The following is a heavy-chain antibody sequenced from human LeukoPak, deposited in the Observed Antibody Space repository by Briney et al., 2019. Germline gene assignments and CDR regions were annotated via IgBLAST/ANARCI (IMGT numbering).Heavy chain of an antibody. V-gene: IGHV4-59*12. Sequence: SETLSLTCTVSGGSINSYYWSWIRQPPGKGLEWIGYIYYSGSTNYNPSLKSRVTMSVDTSKNQFSLKLSSVTAADTAVYYCARDLGNRYYYDSSGLDYWGQGTLVTVSS. CDR2: IYYSGST. D-gene: IGHD3-22*01. CDR3: ARDLGNRYYYDSSGLDY. J-gene: IGHJ4*02. CDR1: GGSINSYY.